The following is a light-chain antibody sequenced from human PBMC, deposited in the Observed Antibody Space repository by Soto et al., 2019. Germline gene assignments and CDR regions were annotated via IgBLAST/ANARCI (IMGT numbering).Light chain of an antibody. Sequence: EIVMTQSPATLSVSPGERATLSCRPSQSVSGNLAWYQQKRGQAPRLLIYGASTRATGIPARFSGSGSGTEFTLTISSLQSEDFAFYYCHHYHHWPPWTFGQGTKVEIK. V-gene: IGKV3-15*01. J-gene: IGKJ1*01. CDR1: QSVSGN. CDR2: GAS. CDR3: HHYHHWPPWT.